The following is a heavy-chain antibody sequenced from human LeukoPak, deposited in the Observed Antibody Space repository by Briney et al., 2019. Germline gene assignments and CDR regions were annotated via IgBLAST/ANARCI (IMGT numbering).Heavy chain of an antibody. CDR2: INHSGST. V-gene: IGHV4-34*01. J-gene: IGHJ6*02. CDR3: ARGRPYYYYGMDV. CDR1: GGSFSGYY. Sequence: KPSETLSLTCAVYGGSFSGYYWSWIRQPPGKGLEWIGEINHSGSTNYNPSLKSRVTISVDTSKNQFSLKLSSVTAADTAVYYCARGRPYYYYGMDVWGQGTTVTVSS.